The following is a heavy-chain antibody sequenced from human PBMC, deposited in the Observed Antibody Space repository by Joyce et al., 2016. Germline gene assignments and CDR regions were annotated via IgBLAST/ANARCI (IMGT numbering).Heavy chain of an antibody. J-gene: IGHJ4*02. CDR3: ARGSSALTYFDF. D-gene: IGHD3-10*01. V-gene: IGHV1-3*01. CDR2: INAVNGNT. CDR1: GYTFTGHT. Sequence: QVQLVQSGAEVKKPGASVKVSCKASGYTFTGHTIHWVRQAPGQSLEWMGWINAVNGNTRFSQKFQGRVTVSRDTSANTAYMEVSSLRSEDTAVYYCARGSSALTYFDFWGQGTLVTVSS.